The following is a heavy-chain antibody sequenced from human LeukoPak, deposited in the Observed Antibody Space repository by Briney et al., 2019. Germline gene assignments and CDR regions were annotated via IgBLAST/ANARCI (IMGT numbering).Heavy chain of an antibody. CDR1: GGSISSYY. Sequence: SETLSLTCTVSGGSISSYYRSWIRQPPGKGLEWIGYIYYTGSTNYNPSLKSRVTISIDTSNNQFSLKLSSVTAADTAVYYCAREVVVAATWFDPWGQGTLVTVSS. J-gene: IGHJ5*02. CDR3: AREVVVAATWFDP. D-gene: IGHD2-15*01. CDR2: IYYTGST. V-gene: IGHV4-59*01.